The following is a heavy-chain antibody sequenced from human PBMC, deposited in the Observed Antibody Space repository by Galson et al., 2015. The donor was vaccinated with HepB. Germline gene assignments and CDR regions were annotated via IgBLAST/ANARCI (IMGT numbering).Heavy chain of an antibody. D-gene: IGHD3-9*01. V-gene: IGHV3-48*01. CDR2: ISSSSSTI. Sequence: GSLRLSCAASGFTFSSNSMNWVRQAPGKGLEWVSYISSSSSTIYYADSVKGRFTISRDNAKNSLYLQMNSLRAEDTAVYYCARDRIGDILTGYYPNWFDPWGQGTLVTVSS. J-gene: IGHJ5*02. CDR3: ARDRIGDILTGYYPNWFDP. CDR1: GFTFSSNS.